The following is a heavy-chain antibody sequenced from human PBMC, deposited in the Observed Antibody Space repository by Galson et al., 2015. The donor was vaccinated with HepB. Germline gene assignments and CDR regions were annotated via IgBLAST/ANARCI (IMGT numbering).Heavy chain of an antibody. J-gene: IGHJ4*02. V-gene: IGHV1-18*01. CDR3: ARDGVAIMVELDY. Sequence: SVKVSCKASGYTFSTYSITWVRQAPGQGLEWMGWISPYNRDTDFARNFQGRVAMTRDTSISTLYMELSSLRSDDTAIYYCARDGVAIMVELDYWGQGTLLTVSS. CDR1: GYTFSTYS. CDR2: ISPYNRDT. D-gene: IGHD3-10*01.